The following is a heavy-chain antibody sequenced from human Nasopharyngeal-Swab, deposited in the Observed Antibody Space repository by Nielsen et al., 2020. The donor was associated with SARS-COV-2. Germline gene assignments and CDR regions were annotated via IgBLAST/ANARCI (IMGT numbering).Heavy chain of an antibody. Sequence: GESLNTSCAASGFISSSYSMNWVRQAPGKGLEWVSSISSSSSYIYYADSVKGRFTISRDNAKNSLYLQMNSLRAEDTAVYYCARDRALRYFEGLDYWGQGTLVTVSS. V-gene: IGHV3-21*01. CDR2: ISSSSSYI. CDR3: ARDRALRYFEGLDY. D-gene: IGHD3-9*01. J-gene: IGHJ4*02. CDR1: GFISSSYS.